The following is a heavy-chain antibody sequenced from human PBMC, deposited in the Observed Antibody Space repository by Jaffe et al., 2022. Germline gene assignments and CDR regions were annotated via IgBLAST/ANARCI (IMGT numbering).Heavy chain of an antibody. CDR1: GGSISSYY. J-gene: IGHJ6*03. CDR3: ASSSGYSSSWTPIDYYYYMDV. Sequence: QVQLQESGPGLVKPSETLSLTCTVSGGSISSYYWSWIRQPPGKGLEWIGYIYYSGSTNYNPSLKSRVTISVDTSKNQFSLKLSSVTAADTAVYYCASSSGYSSSWTPIDYYYYMDVWGKGTTVTVSS. CDR2: IYYSGST. D-gene: IGHD6-13*01. V-gene: IGHV4-59*01.